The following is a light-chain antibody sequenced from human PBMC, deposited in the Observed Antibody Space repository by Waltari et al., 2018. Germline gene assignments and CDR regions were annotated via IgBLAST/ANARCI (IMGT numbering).Light chain of an antibody. Sequence: EIVLTQSPSTLPSSSGERATLSCRASQSVGTSLACYQQKPGQAPRILILDASNRVRGTPARFSGGGCGTDFTPTISGIEPEDFAVYYCQQRSNWPPELTFGGGTKVEIK. J-gene: IGKJ4*01. CDR1: QSVGTS. V-gene: IGKV3-11*01. CDR2: DAS. CDR3: QQRSNWPPELT.